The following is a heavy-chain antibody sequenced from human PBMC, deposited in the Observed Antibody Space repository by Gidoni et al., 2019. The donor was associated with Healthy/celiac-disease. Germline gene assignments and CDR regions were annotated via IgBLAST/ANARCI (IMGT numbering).Heavy chain of an antibody. J-gene: IGHJ3*02. Sequence: EVQLVESGGGLVKPGGSLSLPCAPSGPRFRSYCMTWVRQAPGKGLAWVSSIGSSSSYICYEDSVKGRFTIARDNAKNSLDLQMNSLRAEDTAVYYCARARDYDSSGYYGEDAFDIWGQGTMVTVSS. CDR1: GPRFRSYC. D-gene: IGHD3-22*01. CDR2: IGSSSSYI. CDR3: ARARDYDSSGYYGEDAFDI. V-gene: IGHV3-21*01.